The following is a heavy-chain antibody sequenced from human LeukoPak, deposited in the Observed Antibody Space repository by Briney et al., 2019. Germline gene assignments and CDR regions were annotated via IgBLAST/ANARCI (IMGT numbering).Heavy chain of an antibody. CDR3: AKGATGTTRVSYDY. V-gene: IGHV3-23*01. D-gene: IGHD1-1*01. Sequence: PGGSLRLSCAASGFTFSSYGMSWVRQAPEKGPEWVSVIISGSGGNTYYADSVKGRFIISRDNSKNTVYLQMNSLRVEDTAVYYCAKGATGTTRVSYDYWGQGTLVTVSS. CDR2: IISGSGGNT. J-gene: IGHJ4*02. CDR1: GFTFSSYG.